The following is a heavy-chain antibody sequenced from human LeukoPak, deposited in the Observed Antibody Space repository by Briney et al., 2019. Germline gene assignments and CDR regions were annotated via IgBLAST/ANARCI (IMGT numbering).Heavy chain of an antibody. CDR2: IIPIFGTA. V-gene: IGHV1-69*05. CDR3: ARDRGYYYYYMDV. Sequence: SVKVSCKASGGTFSSYAISWVRQAPGQGLEWMGRIIPIFGTANYAQKFQGRVTITTDEATSTAYMELSSLRSEDTAVYYCARDRGYYYYYMDVWGKGTTVTVSS. CDR1: GGTFSSYA. D-gene: IGHD3-10*01. J-gene: IGHJ6*03.